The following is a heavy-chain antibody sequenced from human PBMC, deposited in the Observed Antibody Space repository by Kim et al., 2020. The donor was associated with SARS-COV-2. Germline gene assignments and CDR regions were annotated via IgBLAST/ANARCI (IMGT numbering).Heavy chain of an antibody. D-gene: IGHD6-13*01. J-gene: IGHJ6*02. CDR1: GGSISSYY. Sequence: SETLSLTCTVSGGSISSYYWSWIRQPPGKGLEWIGYIYYSGSTNYNPSLKSRVTISVDTSKNQFSLKLSSVTAADTAAYYCARNRDSSSWFEDGMDVWG. CDR3: ARNRDSSSWFEDGMDV. CDR2: IYYSGST. V-gene: IGHV4-59*13.